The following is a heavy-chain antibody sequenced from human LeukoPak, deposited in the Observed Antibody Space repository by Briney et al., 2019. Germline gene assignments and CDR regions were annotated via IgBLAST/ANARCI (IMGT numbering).Heavy chain of an antibody. J-gene: IGHJ4*02. CDR2: ISSSGSTI. Sequence: GGSLRLSCAASGFTFSSYEMNRVRQAPGKGLEWVSYISSSGSTIYYADSVKGRFTISRDNAKNSLYLQMNSLRAEDTAVYYCARQAVARDFDYWGQGTLVTVSS. CDR3: ARQAVARDFDY. CDR1: GFTFSSYE. D-gene: IGHD4-23*01. V-gene: IGHV3-48*03.